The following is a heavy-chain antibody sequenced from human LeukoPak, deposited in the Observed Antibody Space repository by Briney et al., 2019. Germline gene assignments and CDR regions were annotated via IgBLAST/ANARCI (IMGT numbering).Heavy chain of an antibody. CDR1: GFTFSSDA. D-gene: IGHD6-13*01. J-gene: IGHJ4*02. CDR3: AKDRSTTWACDY. V-gene: IGHV3-30*18. CDR2: ISYDANVK. Sequence: PPGRSLRLSCAASGFTFSSDAMHWVRQAPGRGLEWGAFISYDANVKRYADSVKGRFTISRDNSKNTVYLQMSSLRPEDTAVYHCAKDRSTTWACDYWGQGTLVTVSS.